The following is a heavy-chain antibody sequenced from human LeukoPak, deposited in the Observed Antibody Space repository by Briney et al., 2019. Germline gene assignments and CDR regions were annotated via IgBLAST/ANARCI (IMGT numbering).Heavy chain of an antibody. D-gene: IGHD3-22*01. CDR3: AREIIMAVGGGAFHN. J-gene: IGHJ3*02. V-gene: IGHV4-59*01. CDR2: IYYTGST. Sequence: SETLSPTFTVSGGSIRSYGLTWIRQPPGKGLEWIGYIYYTGSTNYNPSLKSRVTISVDTSNNQFSLKLTSVTAADTAVYYCAREIIMAVGGGAFHNWGQKTVLSVSS. CDR1: GGSIRSYG.